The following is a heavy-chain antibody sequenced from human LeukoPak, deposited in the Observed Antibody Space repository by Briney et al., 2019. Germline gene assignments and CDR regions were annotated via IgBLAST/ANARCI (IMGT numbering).Heavy chain of an antibody. V-gene: IGHV3-33*01. Sequence: GGSLRLSCAASGFNFRSYGMHWVRQAPGKGLEWVAIIWYDGSKKYYADSVKGRFTVSRDNPKNTVYLQMNSLRAEDTAVYYCARSYSSSRGTFDYWGQGTLVTVSS. CDR3: ARSYSSSRGTFDY. CDR2: IWYDGSKK. J-gene: IGHJ4*02. D-gene: IGHD6-6*01. CDR1: GFNFRSYG.